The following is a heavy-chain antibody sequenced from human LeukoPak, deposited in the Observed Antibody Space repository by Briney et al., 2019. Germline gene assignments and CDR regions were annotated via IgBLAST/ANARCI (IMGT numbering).Heavy chain of an antibody. Sequence: GASVNVSCKASGGTFSSYAISWVRQAPGQGLEWMGGIIPIFGTANYAQKFQGRVTITADESTSTAYMELSSLRSEDTAVYYCARDLGGGGFDPWGQGTLVTVSS. V-gene: IGHV1-69*01. D-gene: IGHD3-10*01. J-gene: IGHJ5*02. CDR1: GGTFSSYA. CDR2: IIPIFGTA. CDR3: ARDLGGGGFDP.